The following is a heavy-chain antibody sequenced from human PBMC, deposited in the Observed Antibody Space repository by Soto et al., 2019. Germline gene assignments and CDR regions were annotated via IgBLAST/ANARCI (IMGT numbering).Heavy chain of an antibody. V-gene: IGHV1-69*15. D-gene: IGHD7-27*01. CDR2: VIPIFGST. J-gene: IGHJ4*02. CDR1: GGTFSSFA. Sequence: VQLVQSGAEVKKPGSSLRVSCKASGGTFSSFAISWVRQAPGQGLEWMGSVIPIFGSTKYAQKFQGRVTITADGSASTAYMELSSLRSEDTAVYYCARNDGDFDYWGQGPLVTVSS. CDR3: ARNDGDFDY.